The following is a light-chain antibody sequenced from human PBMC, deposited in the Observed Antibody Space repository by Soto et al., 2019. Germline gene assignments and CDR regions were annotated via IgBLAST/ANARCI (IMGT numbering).Light chain of an antibody. Sequence: EIVMTQSPATLSVSPGERATLSCRASQSVSSNLARYQQNPGQAPRLLIYGASTRATGIPARFSGSGSGTEFTLTISSLQSEDFAVYYCQQYNNWPITFGQGTRLEIK. CDR2: GAS. CDR1: QSVSSN. V-gene: IGKV3-15*01. CDR3: QQYNNWPIT. J-gene: IGKJ5*01.